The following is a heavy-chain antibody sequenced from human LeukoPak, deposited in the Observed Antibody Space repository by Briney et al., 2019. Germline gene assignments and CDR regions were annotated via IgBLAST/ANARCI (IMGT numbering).Heavy chain of an antibody. J-gene: IGHJ4*02. CDR2: ISGNGDNT. CDR1: EFAFSSFA. Sequence: GGSLRLSCAAAEFAFSSFAMMWVRQAPGKGLELVPEISGNGDNTYYADSVRGRFTISRDNSKNTLYLQMNSLRAEDTAVYYCARTLTAPGHFDYWGQGTLVTVSS. D-gene: IGHD6-13*01. V-gene: IGHV3-23*01. CDR3: ARTLTAPGHFDY.